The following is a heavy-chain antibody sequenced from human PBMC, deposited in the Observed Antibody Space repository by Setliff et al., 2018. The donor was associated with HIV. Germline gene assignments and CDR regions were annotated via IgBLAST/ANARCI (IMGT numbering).Heavy chain of an antibody. Sequence: ASVKVSCKVIGHSLSELTVHWVRQAPGKGLEWMGGFDPEDGETIYEQKFQGRIIMTEDTSTDTSYMELSSLRSEDTAVYYCVFWAHSGTWPFDYWGQGTLVTVSS. J-gene: IGHJ4*02. CDR2: FDPEDGET. D-gene: IGHD3-10*01. V-gene: IGHV1-24*01. CDR3: VFWAHSGTWPFDY. CDR1: GHSLSELT.